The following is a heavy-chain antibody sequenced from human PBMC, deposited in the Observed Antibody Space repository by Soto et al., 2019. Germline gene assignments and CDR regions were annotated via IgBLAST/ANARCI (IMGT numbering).Heavy chain of an antibody. CDR1: GFSLSTSGVG. V-gene: IGHV2-5*02. J-gene: IGHJ6*02. CDR3: AYLPCSGGSCYWFSFSGMDV. CDR2: IYWDDDK. D-gene: IGHD2-15*01. Sequence: QITLKESGPTLMKPTQTLTLTCTFSGFSLSTSGVGVAGILQPPEKALEWLALIYWDDDKRYRPSLESRLTITKDTSKNQVVLTMTNMDSVDTATYYCAYLPCSGGSCYWFSFSGMDVWGQGTTVTVSS.